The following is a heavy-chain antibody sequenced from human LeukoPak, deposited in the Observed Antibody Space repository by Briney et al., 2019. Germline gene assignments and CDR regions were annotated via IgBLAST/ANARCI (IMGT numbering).Heavy chain of an antibody. V-gene: IGHV3-33*08. CDR2: IWYDGSNK. J-gene: IGHJ6*02. CDR3: ARGGVPVNYYYGMDV. CDR1: GFTFSSYA. D-gene: IGHD1-26*01. Sequence: GGSLRLSCAASGFTFSSYAMSWVRQAPGKGLEWVAVIWYDGSNKYYADSVKGRFTISRDNSKNTLYLQMNSLRAEDTAVYYCARGGVPVNYYYGMDVWGQGTTVTVSS.